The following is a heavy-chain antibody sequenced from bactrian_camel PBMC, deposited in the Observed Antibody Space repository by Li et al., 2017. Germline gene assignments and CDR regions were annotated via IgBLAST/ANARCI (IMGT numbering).Heavy chain of an antibody. V-gene: IGHV3S53*01. J-gene: IGHJ4*01. D-gene: IGHD4*01. CDR2: LRGGGLA. Sequence: VQLVESGGGSVQAGGSLRLSCVASGNSVSRNNCMGWFRQAPGKEREWLGHSYLRGGGLAVYDDSVKGRFTISQDAAKNTVSLQMNSLKPEDTAIYYCAAGRVCVDLGRGRPDYWGRGTQVTVS. CDR1: GNSVSRNNC. CDR3: AAGRVCVDLGRGRPDY.